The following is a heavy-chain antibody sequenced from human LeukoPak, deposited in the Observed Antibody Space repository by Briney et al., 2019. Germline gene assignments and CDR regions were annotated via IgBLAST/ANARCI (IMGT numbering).Heavy chain of an antibody. D-gene: IGHD6-13*01. CDR2: INHSGST. Sequence: PSETLSLTCAVYGGSFSGYYWSWIRQPPGKGLEWIGEINHSGSTNYNPSLKSRVTISVDTSKNQFSLKLSSVTAADTAAYYCASPMGQAAAGTKAQGRPAMDVWGQGTTVTVSS. CDR3: ASPMGQAAAGTKAQGRPAMDV. J-gene: IGHJ6*02. CDR1: GGSFSGYY. V-gene: IGHV4-34*01.